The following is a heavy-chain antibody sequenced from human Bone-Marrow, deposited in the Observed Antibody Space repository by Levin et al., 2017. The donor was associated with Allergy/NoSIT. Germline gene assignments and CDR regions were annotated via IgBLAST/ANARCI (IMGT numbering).Heavy chain of an antibody. Sequence: SETLSLTCAVYGGSFSGYYWSWIRQPPGKGLEWIGEINHSGSTNYNPSLKSRVTISVDTSKNQFSLKLSSVTAADTAVYYCARGVIPRGDIVVMVYAFDIWGQGTMVTVSS. V-gene: IGHV4-34*01. CDR2: INHSGST. D-gene: IGHD2-15*01. J-gene: IGHJ3*02. CDR1: GGSFSGYY. CDR3: ARGVIPRGDIVVMVYAFDI.